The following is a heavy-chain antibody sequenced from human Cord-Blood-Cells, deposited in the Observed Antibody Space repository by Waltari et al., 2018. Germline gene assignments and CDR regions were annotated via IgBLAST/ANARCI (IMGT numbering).Heavy chain of an antibody. J-gene: IGHJ3*02. D-gene: IGHD5-18*01. CDR1: GGTFSSYA. Sequence: QVQLVQSGAEVKKPGSSVKVSCKASGGTFSSYAISWVRQAPGQGLEWMGGIIPIFGTANYAQKFQGRVTITADESTSTAYMERSSLRSEDTAVYYCARGKSGYSYGAFDIWGQGTMVTVSS. CDR2: IIPIFGTA. CDR3: ARGKSGYSYGAFDI. V-gene: IGHV1-69*12.